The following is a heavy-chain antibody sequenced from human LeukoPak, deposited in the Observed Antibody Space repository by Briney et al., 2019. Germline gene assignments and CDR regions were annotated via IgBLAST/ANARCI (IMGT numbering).Heavy chain of an antibody. Sequence: GESLKISCKASGYTFTGYYMHWVRQAPGQGLEWMGWINPNSGGTNYAQKFQGRVTMTRDTSISTAYMELSRLRSDDTAVYYCARSYFGDYYGSGSYNYWGQGTLVTVSS. J-gene: IGHJ4*02. CDR2: INPNSGGT. CDR3: ARSYFGDYYGSGSYNY. CDR1: GYTFTGYY. V-gene: IGHV1-2*02. D-gene: IGHD3-10*01.